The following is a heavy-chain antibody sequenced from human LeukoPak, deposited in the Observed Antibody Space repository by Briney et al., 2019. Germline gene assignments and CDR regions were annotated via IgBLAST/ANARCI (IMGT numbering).Heavy chain of an antibody. CDR2: ISSISTYI. V-gene: IGHV3-21*01. Sequence: GGSLRLSCAASGFTFSGYNMNWVRQAPGKGLEWVSSISSISTYIYYADSVKGRFTISRDNAENSLYLQMNSLRAEDTAVYYCAREDDYGGNAWGQGTLVTVSS. D-gene: IGHD4-23*01. CDR1: GFTFSGYN. CDR3: AREDDYGGNA. J-gene: IGHJ4*02.